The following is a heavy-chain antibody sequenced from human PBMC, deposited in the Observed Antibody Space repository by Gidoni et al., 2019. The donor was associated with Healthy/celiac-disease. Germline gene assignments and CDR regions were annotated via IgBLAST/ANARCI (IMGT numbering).Heavy chain of an antibody. CDR3: RGYCSSTSCYWSYGMDV. J-gene: IGHJ6*02. CDR2: ISGSGSST. Sequence: EVQLLESGGGLVQPGGSLRLSCAASGFTFSSYAMIWVRQAPGKGLEWVSAISGSGSSTYYADSVKGRFTISRDNSKNTLYLQMNSLRAEDTAVYYCRGYCSSTSCYWSYGMDVWGQGTTVTVSS. V-gene: IGHV3-23*01. CDR1: GFTFSSYA. D-gene: IGHD2-2*01.